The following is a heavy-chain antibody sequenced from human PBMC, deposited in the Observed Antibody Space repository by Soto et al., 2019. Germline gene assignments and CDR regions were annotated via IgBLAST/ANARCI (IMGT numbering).Heavy chain of an antibody. CDR1: GDSIRDSF. J-gene: IGHJ4*02. CDR2: VHHTGNT. D-gene: IGHD3-22*01. V-gene: IGHV4-59*01. CDR3: ARGREDNSGHHFGHLFDS. Sequence: KPSETLSLTCTVSGDSIRDSFWSWVRQPPGKGLEWIGLVHHTGNTNYNPSLETRVTMLVDTSANHFSLTLTSVTPADTAIYYCARGREDNSGHHFGHLFDSWGQGTLVTVSS.